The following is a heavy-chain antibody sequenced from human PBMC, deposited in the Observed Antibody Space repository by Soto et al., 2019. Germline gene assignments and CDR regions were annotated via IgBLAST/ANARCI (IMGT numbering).Heavy chain of an antibody. D-gene: IGHD3-22*01. V-gene: IGHV4-31*03. J-gene: IGHJ4*02. CDR2: IYYSGST. CDR3: AGAESDSSGTALEY. CDR1: GGSISSGGYY. Sequence: QVQLQESGPGLVKPSQTLSLTCTVSGGSISSGGYYWSWIRQHPGKGLEWIGYIYYSGSTYYIPSLKSRVTIPVYTSKNQFSLKLISVTAADTAVYYCAGAESDSSGTALEYWGQGTLVTVSS.